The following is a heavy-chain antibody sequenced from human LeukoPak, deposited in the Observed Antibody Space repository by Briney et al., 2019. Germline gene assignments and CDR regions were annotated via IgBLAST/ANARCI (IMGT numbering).Heavy chain of an antibody. Sequence: GGSLRLSCAVSGFTFSSYSMTWVRQAPGKGLEWVSSISSSSGYKYYADSVKGRFTISRDNDKNSLYLQMDSLRAEDAAVYYCARTSGESTAALRAPFDYWGQGTLATVSS. CDR2: ISSSSGYK. CDR3: ARTSGESTAALRAPFDY. V-gene: IGHV3-21*01. CDR1: GFTFSSYS. D-gene: IGHD6-6*01. J-gene: IGHJ4*02.